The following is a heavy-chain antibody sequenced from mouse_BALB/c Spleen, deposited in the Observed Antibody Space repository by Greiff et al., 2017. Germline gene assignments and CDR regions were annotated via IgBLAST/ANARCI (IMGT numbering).Heavy chain of an antibody. J-gene: IGHJ4*01. CDR3: ARKKKEYGNYQDYYYAMDY. CDR2: INPYNGGT. CDR1: GYSFTGYT. D-gene: IGHD2-10*02. Sequence: EVKLVESGPELVKPGASMKISCKASGYSFTGYTMNWVKQSHGKNLEWIGLINPYNGGTSYNQKFKGKATLTVDKSSSTAYMELLSLTSEDSAVYYCARKKKEYGNYQDYYYAMDYWGQGTSVTVSS. V-gene: IGHV1-18*01.